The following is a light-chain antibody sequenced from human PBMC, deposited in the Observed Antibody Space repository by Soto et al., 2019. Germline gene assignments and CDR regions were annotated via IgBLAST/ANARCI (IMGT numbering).Light chain of an antibody. CDR1: RSDVGGYNY. CDR2: EVN. CDR3: SSYAGSNNYV. V-gene: IGLV2-8*01. Sequence: QSVLTQPPSASGSPGQSVTISCTGTRSDVGGYNYVSWYQQHPGKAPKLMIYEVNQRPSGVPDRFSGSKSGNTASLTVSGLQAEEEADYYCSSYAGSNNYVFGTGTKLTVL. J-gene: IGLJ1*01.